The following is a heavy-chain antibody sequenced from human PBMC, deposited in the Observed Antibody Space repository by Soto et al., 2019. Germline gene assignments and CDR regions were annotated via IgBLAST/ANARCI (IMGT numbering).Heavy chain of an antibody. D-gene: IGHD6-13*01. CDR1: GGSFSGYY. J-gene: IGHJ1*01. V-gene: IGHV4-34*01. CDR3: AGRGSSSWYGSQH. CDR2: INHSGST. Sequence: PSETLSLTCAVYGGSFSGYYWSWIRHPPGKGLEWIGEINHSGSTNYNPSLKSRVTISVDTSKNQFSLKLSSVTAADTAVYYCAGRGSSSWYGSQHWGQGTLVTVSS.